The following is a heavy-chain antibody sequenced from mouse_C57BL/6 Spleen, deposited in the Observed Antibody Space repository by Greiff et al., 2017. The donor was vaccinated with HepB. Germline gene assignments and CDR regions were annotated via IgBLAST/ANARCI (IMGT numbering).Heavy chain of an antibody. CDR3: ARQSPDYYGSSFDY. J-gene: IGHJ2*01. V-gene: IGHV5-6*01. CDR2: ISSGGSYT. CDR1: GFTFSSYG. Sequence: EVQLVESGGDLVKPGGSLKLSCAASGFTFSSYGLSWVRQTPDKRLEWVATISSGGSYTYYPDSVKGRFTISRDNAKNTLYLQMSSLKSEDTAMYYCARQSPDYYGSSFDYWGQGTTLTVSS. D-gene: IGHD1-1*01.